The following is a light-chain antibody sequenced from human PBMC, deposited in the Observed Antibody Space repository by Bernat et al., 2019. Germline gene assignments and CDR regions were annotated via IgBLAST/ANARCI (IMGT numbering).Light chain of an antibody. CDR2: AAS. V-gene: IGKV1-9*01. CDR3: QQLNSYPIT. CDR1: QGISRY. J-gene: IGKJ5*01. Sequence: DIQLTQSPSFLSASVGDRVTITCRASQGISRYLAWYQQRPGTAPKLLIHAASTLQSGVPSRFSGSGSGTEFTLTISSLQPEDFATYYCQQLNSYPITLGQGTRLEIK.